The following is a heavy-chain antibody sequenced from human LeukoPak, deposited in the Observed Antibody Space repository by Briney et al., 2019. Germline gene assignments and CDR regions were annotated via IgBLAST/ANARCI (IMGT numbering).Heavy chain of an antibody. CDR1: GFTFSSYG. Sequence: GGSLRLSCAASGFTFSSYGMSWVRQAPGKGLEWVSAISGSGGSTYYADSVKGRFTISRDNSKNTLYLQVNSLRAEDTAVYYCAKTEHYDSSGYYYYPLNWFDPWGQGTLVTVSS. CDR2: ISGSGGST. CDR3: AKTEHYDSSGYYYYPLNWFDP. V-gene: IGHV3-23*01. D-gene: IGHD3-22*01. J-gene: IGHJ5*02.